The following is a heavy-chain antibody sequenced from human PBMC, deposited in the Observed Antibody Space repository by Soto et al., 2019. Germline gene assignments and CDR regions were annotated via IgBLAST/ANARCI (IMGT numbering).Heavy chain of an antibody. V-gene: IGHV3-30-3*01. J-gene: IGHJ6*02. CDR1: GFTFSSYA. Sequence: GGSLRLSCAASGFTFSSYAMHWVRQAPGKGLEWVAVISYDGSNKYYADSVKGRFTISRDNSKNTLYLQMNSLRAEDTAVYYCAIIIVEMATISGGMDVWGQGTTVTVSS. D-gene: IGHD5-12*01. CDR3: AIIIVEMATISGGMDV. CDR2: ISYDGSNK.